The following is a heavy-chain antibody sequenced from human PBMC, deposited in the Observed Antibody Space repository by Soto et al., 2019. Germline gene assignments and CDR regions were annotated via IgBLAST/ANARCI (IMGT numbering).Heavy chain of an antibody. D-gene: IGHD2-15*01. CDR1: GFTFSSYS. CDR3: ARDGGSVGYDAFDI. V-gene: IGHV3-21*01. Sequence: GGSLRLSCAASGFTFSSYSMNWVRQAPGKGLEWVSSISSSSSYIYYADSVKGRFTISRDNAKNSLYLQMNSLRAEDTAVYYCARDGGSVGYDAFDIWGQGTMVTVS. J-gene: IGHJ3*02. CDR2: ISSSSSYI.